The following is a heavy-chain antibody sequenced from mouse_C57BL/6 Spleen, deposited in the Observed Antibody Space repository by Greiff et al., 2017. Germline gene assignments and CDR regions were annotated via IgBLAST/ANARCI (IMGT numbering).Heavy chain of an antibody. CDR1: GFTFSDYY. Sequence: EVQLMESGGGLVQPGGSLKLSCAASGFTFSDYYMYWVRQTPEKRLEWVAYISNGGGSTYYPDTVKGRFTISRDNAKNTLYLQMSRLKSEDTAMYYCARQFITTVVASRYFDVWGTGTTVTVSS. CDR3: ARQFITTVVASRYFDV. D-gene: IGHD1-1*01. CDR2: ISNGGGST. J-gene: IGHJ1*03. V-gene: IGHV5-12*01.